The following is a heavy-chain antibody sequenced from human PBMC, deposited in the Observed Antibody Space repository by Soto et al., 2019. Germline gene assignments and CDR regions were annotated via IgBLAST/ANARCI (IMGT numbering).Heavy chain of an antibody. D-gene: IGHD2-2*01. J-gene: IGHJ4*02. CDR2: ISSNGGST. CDR1: GFTFSSYG. V-gene: IGHV3-64*01. CDR3: ARALGYAFDI. Sequence: PVGFLRLSCAASGFTFSSYGRHWVRQAPGKGLEYVSAISSNGGSTYYANSVKGRFTISRDNSKNTLYLQMGGLRAEDMAVYYCARALGYAFDIWGQGTLVTVSS.